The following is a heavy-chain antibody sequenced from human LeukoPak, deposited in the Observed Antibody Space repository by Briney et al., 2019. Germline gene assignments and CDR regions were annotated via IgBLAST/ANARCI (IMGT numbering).Heavy chain of an antibody. J-gene: IGHJ4*02. CDR1: GFTFSSYA. CDR3: ANSDMGYSYGSFHY. Sequence: GGSLRLSCAASGFTFSSYAMSWVRQAPGKGLEWVSAISGSGGSTYYADSVKGRFAISRDNSKNTLYLQMNSLRAEDTAVYYCANSDMGYSYGSFHYWGQGTLVTVSS. D-gene: IGHD5-18*01. CDR2: ISGSGGST. V-gene: IGHV3-23*01.